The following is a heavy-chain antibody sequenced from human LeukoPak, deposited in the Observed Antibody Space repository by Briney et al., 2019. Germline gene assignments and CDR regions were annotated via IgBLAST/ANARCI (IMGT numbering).Heavy chain of an antibody. J-gene: IGHJ4*02. D-gene: IGHD3-16*01. CDR2: IYYSGST. V-gene: IGHV4-39*01. CDR1: GGSISSSSYY. Sequence: SETLSPTCTVSGGSISSSSYYWGWIRQPPGKGLEWIGSIYYSGSTYYNPSLKSRVTISVDTSKNQFSLKLSSVTAADTAVYYCARKYSFLEFGIDYWGQGTLVTVSS. CDR3: ARKYSFLEFGIDY.